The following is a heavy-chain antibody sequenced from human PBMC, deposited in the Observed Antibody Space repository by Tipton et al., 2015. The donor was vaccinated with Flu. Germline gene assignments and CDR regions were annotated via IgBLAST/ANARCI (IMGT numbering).Heavy chain of an antibody. CDR1: GGSLDLYY. V-gene: IGHV4-59*01. J-gene: IGHJ3*01. CDR3: ARAPGVRATLSPVAFDL. Sequence: TLSLTCTVSGGSLDLYYWGWIRQPPGKGLESIDYMYYTGTTKYGGRVTMSLDKSKNQFSMNLTSVTAADTAVYYCARAPGVRATLSPVAFDLWGHGTLVTVSS. CDR2: MYYTGTT. D-gene: IGHD2-8*01.